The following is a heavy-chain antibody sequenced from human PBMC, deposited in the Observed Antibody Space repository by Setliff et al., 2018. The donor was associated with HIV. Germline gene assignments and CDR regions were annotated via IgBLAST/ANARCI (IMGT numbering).Heavy chain of an antibody. Sequence: PSETLSLTCTVSGGSISSYYWRWVRQTPGKGLEWVSYISTSGRTIYYADSVKGRFTISRDNAKNSLFLQMNSLRAEDTAVYYCASIELAAMVPVDYWGQGTLVTVSS. D-gene: IGHD5-18*01. J-gene: IGHJ4*02. CDR2: ISTSGRTI. CDR3: ASIELAAMVPVDY. V-gene: IGHV3-48*04. CDR1: GGSISSYY.